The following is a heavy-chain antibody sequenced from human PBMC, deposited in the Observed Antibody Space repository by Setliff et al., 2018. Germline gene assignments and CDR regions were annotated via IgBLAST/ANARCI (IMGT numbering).Heavy chain of an antibody. CDR2: ISPYNGVT. CDR3: ARLVRYCTRTSCQRTPGAEY. D-gene: IGHD2-2*01. J-gene: IGHJ4*02. V-gene: IGHV1-18*01. Sequence: GASVKVSCKSSAHIFSSYGLSWVRQAPGQGLEWMGWISPYNGVTNYAQRFQGRVTLTTDTSASAAYMELRSLISDDTAVYYCARLVRYCTRTSCQRTPGAEYWGQGTLVTVSS. CDR1: AHIFSSYG.